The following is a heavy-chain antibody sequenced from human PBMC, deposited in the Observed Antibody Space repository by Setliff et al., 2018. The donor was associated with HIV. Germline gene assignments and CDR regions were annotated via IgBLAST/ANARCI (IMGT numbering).Heavy chain of an antibody. V-gene: IGHV4-38-2*01. D-gene: IGHD4-17*01. Sequence: PSETLSLTCAVSGYSIGSGSFWGWIRQPPGKGLEWIATIPHNGGTYYNPDPSLTGRVTISLGTSKNQFSLKLAFVTAADTAVYYCARYSTLTTNFDYWGQGTLVTVSS. CDR2: IPHNGGT. CDR3: ARYSTLTTNFDY. CDR1: GYSIGSGSF. J-gene: IGHJ4*02.